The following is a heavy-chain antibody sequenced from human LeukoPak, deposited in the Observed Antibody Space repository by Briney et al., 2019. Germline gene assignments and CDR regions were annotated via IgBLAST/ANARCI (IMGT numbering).Heavy chain of an antibody. V-gene: IGHV3-30-3*01. D-gene: IGHD5-18*01. CDR2: ISYNGNNK. CDR1: GFTFSSFA. J-gene: IGHJ3*02. Sequence: GGSLRLSCAASGFTFSSFAIHWVRQAPGKGLEWIAIISYNGNNKNYAESVKGRFTISRDNSKNTLSLQMGSLRAEDTAVYYCARGGTAMVNDAFDIWGQGTMVIVSS. CDR3: ARGGTAMVNDAFDI.